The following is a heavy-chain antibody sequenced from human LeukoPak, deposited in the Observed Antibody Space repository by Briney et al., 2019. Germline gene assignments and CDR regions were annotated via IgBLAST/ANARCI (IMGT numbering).Heavy chain of an antibody. J-gene: IGHJ4*02. D-gene: IGHD6-19*01. V-gene: IGHV3-66*01. Sequence: PGGSLRLSCAVSGFTVSTNYMSWVRLAPGNGLEWVSVIYSGGTTYYADSVKGRFTISRDNSKNTLYLQMNSLRAEDTAVYYCAKSKTMWWTAVAGTGFDYWGQGTLVTVSS. CDR1: GFTVSTNY. CDR2: IYSGGTT. CDR3: AKSKTMWWTAVAGTGFDY.